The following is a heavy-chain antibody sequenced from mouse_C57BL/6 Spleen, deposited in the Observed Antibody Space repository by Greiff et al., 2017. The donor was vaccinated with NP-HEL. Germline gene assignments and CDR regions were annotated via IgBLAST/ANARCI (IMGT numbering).Heavy chain of an antibody. J-gene: IGHJ1*03. CDR2: IHPNSGST. V-gene: IGHV1-64*01. CDR3: ARGGDYNHWYFDV. Sequence: QVQLQQPGAELVKPGASVKLSCKASGYTFTSYWMHWVKQRPGQGLEWIGMIHPNSGSTNYNEKFKSKATLTVDKASSTAYMQLSSLTSEDSAVYYCARGGDYNHWYFDVWGTGTTVTVSS. CDR1: GYTFTSYW. D-gene: IGHD2-4*01.